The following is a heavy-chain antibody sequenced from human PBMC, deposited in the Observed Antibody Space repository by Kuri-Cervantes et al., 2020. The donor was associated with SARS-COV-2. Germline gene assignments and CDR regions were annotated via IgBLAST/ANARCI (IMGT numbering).Heavy chain of an antibody. CDR3: ARPARGTIFGVVTYPDY. Sequence: ASVKVSCKASGYTFTGYYMHWVRQAPGQGLEWMGWINPNSGGTNYAQKFQGRVTMTRDTSISTAYMELSRLRSDDTAVYCCARPARGTIFGVVTYPDYWGQGTLVTVSS. J-gene: IGHJ4*02. CDR1: GYTFTGYY. CDR2: INPNSGGT. D-gene: IGHD3-3*01. V-gene: IGHV1-2*02.